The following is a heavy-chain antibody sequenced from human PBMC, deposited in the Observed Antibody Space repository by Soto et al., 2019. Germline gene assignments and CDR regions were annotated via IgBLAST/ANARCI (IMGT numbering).Heavy chain of an antibody. CDR3: ARDRLITYGAKIAPDH. CDR2: IWYDGSYQ. V-gene: IGHV3-33*01. CDR1: GFTFSDFG. J-gene: IGHJ5*02. D-gene: IGHD3-16*01. Sequence: GGSLRLSCKASGFTFSDFGMHWVRQAPGKGLEWVSAIWYDGSYQYYADPVRGRFTTSRDNSNNTLFLQMNSLRVEDTAVYYCARDRLITYGAKIAPDHWGQGALVTVSS.